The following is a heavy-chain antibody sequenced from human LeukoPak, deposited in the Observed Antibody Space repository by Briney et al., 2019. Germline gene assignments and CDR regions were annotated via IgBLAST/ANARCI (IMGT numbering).Heavy chain of an antibody. CDR2: VIPIFGTA. Sequence: SVKVSCKASGGTFSSYAISWVRQAPGQGLEWMGGVIPIFGTANYAQKFQGRVTITADESTSTAYMELSSLRSEDTAVYYCARDPYPGNSGSYSYFDYWGQGTLVTVSS. D-gene: IGHD1-26*01. J-gene: IGHJ4*02. CDR1: GGTFSSYA. V-gene: IGHV1-69*01. CDR3: ARDPYPGNSGSYSYFDY.